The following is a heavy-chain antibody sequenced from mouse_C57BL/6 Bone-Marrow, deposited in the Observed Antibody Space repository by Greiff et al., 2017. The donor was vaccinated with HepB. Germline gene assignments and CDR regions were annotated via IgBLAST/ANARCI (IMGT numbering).Heavy chain of an antibody. J-gene: IGHJ4*01. CDR1: GFTFSDYG. Sequence: EVQLQESGGGLVKPGGSLKLSCAASGFTFSDYGMHWVRQAPEKGLEWVAYISSGSSTIYYADTVKGRFTISRDNAKNTLFLQMTSLRSEDTAMYYCAMERFYAMDYWGQGTSVTVSS. CDR2: ISSGSSTI. CDR3: AMERFYAMDY. D-gene: IGHD1-1*01. V-gene: IGHV5-17*01.